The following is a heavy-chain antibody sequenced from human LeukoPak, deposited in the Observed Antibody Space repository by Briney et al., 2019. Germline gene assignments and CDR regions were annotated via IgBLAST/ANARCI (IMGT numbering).Heavy chain of an antibody. J-gene: IGHJ4*02. CDR2: IYNSGST. CDR3: AGGLRLEYLYDY. Sequence: SETLSLTCTVSGGSINSYYWSWIRQPAGKGLEWIGRIYNSGSTNYNPSLKSRVTISVDTSKNQFSLKLTSVTAADTAVYYCAGGLRLEYLYDYWGQGTLVTVSS. V-gene: IGHV4-4*07. D-gene: IGHD5-12*01. CDR1: GGSINSYY.